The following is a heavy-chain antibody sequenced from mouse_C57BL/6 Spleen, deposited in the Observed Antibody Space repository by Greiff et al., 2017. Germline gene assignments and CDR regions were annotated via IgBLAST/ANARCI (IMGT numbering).Heavy chain of an antibody. CDR1: GYTFTSYG. D-gene: IGHD4-1*01. Sequence: VQLQQSGAELARPGASVKLSCKASGYTFTSYGISWVKQRTGQGLEWIGMIHPNSGSTNYNEKFKSKAILTVDKSSSTAYMQLSGLTSEDSAVYYCARRDWAYYFDYWGQGTTLTVSS. V-gene: IGHV1-81*01. J-gene: IGHJ2*01. CDR2: IHPNSGST. CDR3: ARRDWAYYFDY.